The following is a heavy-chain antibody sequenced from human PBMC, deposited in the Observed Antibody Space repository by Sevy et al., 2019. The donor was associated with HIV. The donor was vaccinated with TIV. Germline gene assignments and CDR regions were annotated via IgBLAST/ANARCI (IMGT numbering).Heavy chain of an antibody. CDR3: AKGYCSGGSCPRDYYYYGMDV. CDR1: GFTFSSYA. Sequence: GGSLRLSCAASGFTFSSYAMNWVRQAPGKGLEWVSSISASGRSTYYADSVEGRFTISRDNSKNTLYLQMNSLGGDDTAVYYCAKGYCSGGSCPRDYYYYGMDVWGQGTTVTVS. CDR2: ISASGRST. J-gene: IGHJ6*02. D-gene: IGHD2-15*01. V-gene: IGHV3-23*01.